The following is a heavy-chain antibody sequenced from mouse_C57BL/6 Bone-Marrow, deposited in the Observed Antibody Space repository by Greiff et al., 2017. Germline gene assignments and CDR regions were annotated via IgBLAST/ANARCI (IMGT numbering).Heavy chain of an antibody. CDR3: ASSITTVVEGDY. CDR1: GFTFSSYG. CDR2: ISSGGSYT. D-gene: IGHD1-1*01. J-gene: IGHJ2*01. V-gene: IGHV5-6*01. Sequence: EVKLMESGGDLVKPGGSLKLSCAASGFTFSSYGMSWVRRTPDKRLEWVATISSGGSYTYYPDSVKGRFTISRDNAKNTLYLQMSSLKSEDTAMYYCASSITTVVEGDYWGQGTTLTVSS.